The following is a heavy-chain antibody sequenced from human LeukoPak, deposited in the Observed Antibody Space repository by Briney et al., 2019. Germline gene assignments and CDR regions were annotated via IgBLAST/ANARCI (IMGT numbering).Heavy chain of an antibody. CDR1: GDSVSSNSAA. CDR3: ARGFSLARVSSLDY. V-gene: IGHV6-1*01. Sequence: SQTLSLTCAISGDSVSSNSAAWNWIRQSPSRGLEWLGRTYYRSKWFNDYAVSVKSRITINPDTSKNQFSLQLNSVTPEDTAVYYCARGFSLARVSSLDYWGQGTLVTVSS. J-gene: IGHJ4*02. CDR2: TYYRSKWFN.